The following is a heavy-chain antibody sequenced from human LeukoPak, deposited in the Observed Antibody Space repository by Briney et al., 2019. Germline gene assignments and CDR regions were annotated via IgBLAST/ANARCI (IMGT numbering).Heavy chain of an antibody. V-gene: IGHV3-21*01. CDR3: ARRSPNYYFDY. J-gene: IGHJ4*02. CDR2: ISSSNNYI. Sequence: GGSLRLSCAASGFTSSNYNMNWVRQAPAKGLEWVSSISSSNNYIYYADSVKGRFTISRDNAKNSLYLQMNSLRAEDTAVYYCARRSPNYYFDYWGQGTPVTVSS. CDR1: GFTSSNYN.